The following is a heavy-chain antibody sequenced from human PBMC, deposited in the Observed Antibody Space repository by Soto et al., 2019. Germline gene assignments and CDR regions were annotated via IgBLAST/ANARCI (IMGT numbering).Heavy chain of an antibody. CDR2: IIPILGIA. V-gene: IGHV1-69*04. D-gene: IGHD3-10*01. CDR1: GGTFSSYT. Sequence: SVKVSCKASGGTFSSYTISWVRQAPGQGLEWMGRIIPILGIANYAQKFQGRVTITADKSTSTAYMELSSLRSEDTAVYYCARDLMVRGVTNNWFDPWGQGTLVTVSS. CDR3: ARDLMVRGVTNNWFDP. J-gene: IGHJ5*02.